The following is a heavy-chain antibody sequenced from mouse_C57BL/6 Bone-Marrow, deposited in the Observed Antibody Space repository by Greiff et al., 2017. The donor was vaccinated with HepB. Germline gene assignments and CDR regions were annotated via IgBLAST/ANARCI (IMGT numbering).Heavy chain of an antibody. CDR2: ISNLAYSI. Sequence: EVKVVESGGGLVQPGGSLKLSCAASGFTFSDYGMAWVRQAPRKGPEWVAFISNLAYSIYYADTVTGRFTISRENAKNTLYLEMSSLRSEDTAMYYCARRYCGPWYFDVWGTGTTVTVSS. CDR3: ARRYCGPWYFDV. D-gene: IGHD2-14*01. V-gene: IGHV5-15*01. J-gene: IGHJ1*03. CDR1: GFTFSDYG.